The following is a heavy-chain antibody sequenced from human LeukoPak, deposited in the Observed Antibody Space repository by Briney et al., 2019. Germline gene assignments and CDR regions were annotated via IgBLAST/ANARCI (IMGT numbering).Heavy chain of an antibody. D-gene: IGHD3-22*01. CDR3: ARDYYDSSGYYYPLHFDY. CDR2: INPNSGGT. Sequence: ASVKVSCKASGYTFTGYYMHWVRQAPGQGLAWMGWINPNSGGTNYAQKFQGRVTMTRDTSISTAYMELSRLRSDDTAVYYCARDYYDSSGYYYPLHFDYWGQGTLVTASS. J-gene: IGHJ4*02. CDR1: GYTFTGYY. V-gene: IGHV1-2*02.